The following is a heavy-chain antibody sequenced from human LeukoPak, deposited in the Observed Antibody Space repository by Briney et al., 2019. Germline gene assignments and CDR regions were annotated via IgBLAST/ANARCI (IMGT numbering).Heavy chain of an antibody. CDR3: AREDSTSWFLGESYFYYGIDV. Sequence: PGGSLRLSCTTSGFTFSNYSMNWVRQAPGKGLEWVSFISSRSGSKYYADSVEGRFTISRDNAKNSLYLQMNSLRADDTGVYYCAREDSTSWFLGESYFYYGIDVWGQGTTVTVSS. V-gene: IGHV3-48*01. CDR2: ISSRSGSK. J-gene: IGHJ6*02. D-gene: IGHD6-13*01. CDR1: GFTFSNYS.